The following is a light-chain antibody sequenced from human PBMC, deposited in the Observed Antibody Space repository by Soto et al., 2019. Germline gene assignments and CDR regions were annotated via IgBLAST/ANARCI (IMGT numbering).Light chain of an antibody. CDR3: SSYVGTNSYV. J-gene: IGLJ1*01. V-gene: IGLV2-8*01. Sequence: QSVLTQPPSASGFPGQSVTISCTRTSSDVGGYNYVSWYQHHPGKAPKLIIYEVYKRPSGVPDRFSGSKSGNTAALTVSGLQAEDEADYYCSSYVGTNSYVFGNGTKVTVL. CDR1: SSDVGGYNY. CDR2: EVY.